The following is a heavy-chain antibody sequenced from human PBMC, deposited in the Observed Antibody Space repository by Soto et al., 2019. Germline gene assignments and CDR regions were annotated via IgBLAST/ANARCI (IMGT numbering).Heavy chain of an antibody. CDR1: GFTFSSYA. J-gene: IGHJ6*01. D-gene: IGHD3-3*01. CDR3: AKQPYYDFWSGYNYGMDV. Sequence: QVQLVESGGGVVQPGRSLRLSCAASGFTFSSYAMHWVRQASGKGLEWVAVISYDGSNKYYADSVKGRFTISRDNSKNTLYLQMNSLRAEDTAVYYCAKQPYYDFWSGYNYGMDVW. V-gene: IGHV3-30-3*02. CDR2: ISYDGSNK.